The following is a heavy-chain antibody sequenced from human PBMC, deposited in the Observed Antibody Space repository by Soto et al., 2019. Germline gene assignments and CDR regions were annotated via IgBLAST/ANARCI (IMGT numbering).Heavy chain of an antibody. CDR2: IYKDFT. CDR1: GFTVTDIY. D-gene: IGHD2-15*01. V-gene: IGHV3-66*01. Sequence: EVQLVESGGGLVQPGGSLRLSCVASGFTVTDIYMNWVRQAPGTGLEWVSVIYKDFTDYADFVRDRFSVSTDTSKNALYLQLDNLRAEDTAVYYCAREPRYCSGGSCSIMADAFDIWGQGAMVTVSS. CDR3: AREPRYCSGGSCSIMADAFDI. J-gene: IGHJ3*02.